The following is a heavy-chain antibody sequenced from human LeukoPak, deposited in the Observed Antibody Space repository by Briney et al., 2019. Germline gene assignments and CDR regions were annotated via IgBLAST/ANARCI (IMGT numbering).Heavy chain of an antibody. CDR3: ARGRGIAARRSFDP. CDR2: ISYDGSNK. Sequence: GGSLRLSCAASGFTFSSYNMNWVRQAPGKGLEWVAVISYDGSNKYYADSVKGRFTISRDNSKNTLYLQMNSLRAEDTAVYYCARGRGIAARRSFDPWGQGTLVTVSS. D-gene: IGHD6-13*01. J-gene: IGHJ5*02. V-gene: IGHV3-30*03. CDR1: GFTFSSYN.